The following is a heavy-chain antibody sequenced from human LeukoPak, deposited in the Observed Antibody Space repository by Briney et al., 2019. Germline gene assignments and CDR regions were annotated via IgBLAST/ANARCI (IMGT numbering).Heavy chain of an antibody. Sequence: PGGSLRLSCAASGFTFDDYARHWVRQAPGKGLEWVSGISWNSGSIGYADSVKGRFTISRDNAKNSLYLQMSSLRVEDTALYYCAKDSYGGSGSYYLYSFDMWGQGTMVTVSS. J-gene: IGHJ3*02. CDR3: AKDSYGGSGSYYLYSFDM. D-gene: IGHD3-10*01. CDR2: ISWNSGSI. V-gene: IGHV3-9*01. CDR1: GFTFDDYA.